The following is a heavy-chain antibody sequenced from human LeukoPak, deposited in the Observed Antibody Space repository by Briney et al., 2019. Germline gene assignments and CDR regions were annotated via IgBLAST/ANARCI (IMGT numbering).Heavy chain of an antibody. D-gene: IGHD6-19*01. CDR1: GYSFTSYW. V-gene: IGHV5-51*01. CDR2: TYPADSNT. Sequence: GESLKISCEGSGYSFTSYWIGWVRQMPGKGLGWMGITYPADSNTRYSPSFQGQVTISADKSISTAYLQWSSLRASDTAMYYCARRRSYSSGWDTWGQGTLVTVSS. CDR3: ARRRSYSSGWDT. J-gene: IGHJ4*02.